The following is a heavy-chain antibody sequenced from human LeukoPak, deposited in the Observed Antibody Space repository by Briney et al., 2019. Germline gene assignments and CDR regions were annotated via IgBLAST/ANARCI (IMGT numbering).Heavy chain of an antibody. Sequence: GGSLRLSCAASGFSFSDYYMSWIRQAPGKGLEWVSYICSSGSNIFYADSVKGRFTISRDNAKNSLYLQMNSLRAEDTAVYYCERFVSGWDDDFDIGGQGTMVTVSS. CDR1: GFSFSDYY. J-gene: IGHJ3*02. D-gene: IGHD6-19*01. CDR3: ERFVSGWDDDFDI. CDR2: ICSSGSNI. V-gene: IGHV3-11*01.